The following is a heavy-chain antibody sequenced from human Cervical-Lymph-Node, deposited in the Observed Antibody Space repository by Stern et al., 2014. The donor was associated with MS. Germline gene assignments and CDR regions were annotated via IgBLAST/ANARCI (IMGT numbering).Heavy chain of an antibody. CDR2: INPSGGNT. D-gene: IGHD1-26*01. CDR1: GYTFRSYY. CDR3: AREPNYRGSYYKDYFNFYGMDV. Sequence: MQLVESGAEVKKPGASVNVSCEASGYTFRSYYIHWVRQAPGQGLEWMGVINPSGGNTRYAQKFQGRVIMTRDTSTSTVYMDLSSLRSEDTAVFYCAREPNYRGSYYKDYFNFYGMDVWGQGTTVTVSS. J-gene: IGHJ6*02. V-gene: IGHV1-46*01.